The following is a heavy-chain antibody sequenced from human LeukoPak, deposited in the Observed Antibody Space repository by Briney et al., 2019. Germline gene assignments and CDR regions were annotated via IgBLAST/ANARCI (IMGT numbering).Heavy chain of an antibody. CDR1: GGSISSYY. CDR2: IYYSGST. J-gene: IGHJ6*02. CDR3: ARLPAVSGSSFYGMDV. V-gene: IGHV4-59*08. Sequence: SETLSLTCTVSGGSISSYYWSWIRQPPGKGLEWIGYIYYSGSTNYNPSLKSRVTISVDTSKNQFSLKLSSVTAADTAVYFCARLPAVSGSSFYGMDVWGQGTTITVSS. D-gene: IGHD1-26*01.